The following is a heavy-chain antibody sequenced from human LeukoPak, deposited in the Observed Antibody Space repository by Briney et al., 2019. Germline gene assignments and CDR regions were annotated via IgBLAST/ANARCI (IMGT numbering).Heavy chain of an antibody. Sequence: GGSLRLSCAASGFTFSSYAMSWVRQAPGKGLEWVSAISGSGGSTYYADSVKGRFTISRDNSKNTLYLQMNSLRAEDTAVYYCAKDRGVRGVISGAFDIWGQGTMVTVSS. V-gene: IGHV3-23*01. J-gene: IGHJ3*02. CDR3: AKDRGVRGVISGAFDI. CDR2: ISGSGGST. CDR1: GFTFSSYA. D-gene: IGHD3-10*01.